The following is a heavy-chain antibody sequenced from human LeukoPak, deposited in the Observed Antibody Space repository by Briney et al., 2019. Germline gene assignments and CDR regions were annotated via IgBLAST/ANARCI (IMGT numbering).Heavy chain of an antibody. V-gene: IGHV1-8*01. CDR2: TNPNSGNT. CDR3: ARGRGDYDYYYYYMDV. CDR1: GYTFTSYD. J-gene: IGHJ6*03. D-gene: IGHD4-17*01. Sequence: GASVKVSCKASGYTFTSYDINWVRQATGQGLEWMGWTNPNSGNTGYAQKFQGRVTMTRNTSISTAYMELSSLRSEDTAVYYCARGRGDYDYYYYYMDVWGKGTTVAVSS.